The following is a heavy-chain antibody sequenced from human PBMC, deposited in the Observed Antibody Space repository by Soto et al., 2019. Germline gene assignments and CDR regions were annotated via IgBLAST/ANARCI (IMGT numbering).Heavy chain of an antibody. D-gene: IGHD2-2*02. Sequence: QVQLVESGGGVVQPGRSLRLSCAASGVTFSSYGMHWVRQAPGKGLEWVAVISYDGSDKSYVDSVRGRFTISRDNSRNTLYLQMNSLRAEDTAVYYCAKDLVPAAIFYYGMDVWGQGTTVTVSS. J-gene: IGHJ6*02. CDR1: GVTFSSYG. CDR3: AKDLVPAAIFYYGMDV. CDR2: ISYDGSDK. V-gene: IGHV3-30*18.